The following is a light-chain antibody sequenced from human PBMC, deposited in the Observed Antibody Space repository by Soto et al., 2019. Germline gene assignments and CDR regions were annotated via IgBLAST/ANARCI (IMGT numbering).Light chain of an antibody. Sequence: DIQMTQSPSSLSASVGDRVTITCRASQSISSYFNWYQQNPGKAPNLLIYAASSLQSGVLSRVSGSGSGTDFTLTISSLQPEDFATYYCQQSYSTPPTFGQGTKVEIK. J-gene: IGKJ1*01. CDR3: QQSYSTPPT. CDR1: QSISSY. CDR2: AAS. V-gene: IGKV1-39*01.